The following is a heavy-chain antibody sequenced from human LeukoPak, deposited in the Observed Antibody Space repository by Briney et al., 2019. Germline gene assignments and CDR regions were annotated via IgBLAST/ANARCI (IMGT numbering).Heavy chain of an antibody. CDR1: GYTLTELS. CDR2: FDPEDGET. J-gene: IGHJ6*03. Sequence: ASVKVSCKVSGYTLTELSMHWVRQAPGKGLEWMGGFDPEDGETIYAQKFQGRVTMTEDTSTDTAYMELSSLRSEDTAVYYCATLGSYYAPPYYYYYMDVWGKGTTVTVSS. CDR3: ATLGSYYAPPYYYYYMDV. V-gene: IGHV1-24*01. D-gene: IGHD1-26*01.